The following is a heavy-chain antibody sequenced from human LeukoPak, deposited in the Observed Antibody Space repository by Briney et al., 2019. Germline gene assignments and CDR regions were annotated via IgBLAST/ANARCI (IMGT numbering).Heavy chain of an antibody. J-gene: IGHJ4*02. D-gene: IGHD3-10*01. CDR1: GFTFSSYA. V-gene: IGHV3-23*01. CDR2: ISGSGGST. Sequence: GGSLRLSCAASGFTFSSYAMSWVRQAPGKGLGWVSAISGSGGSTYYADSVKGRFTISRDNSKNTLYLQMNSLRAEDTAVYYCAKKSSGSGAFDYWGQGTLVTVSS. CDR3: AKKSSGSGAFDY.